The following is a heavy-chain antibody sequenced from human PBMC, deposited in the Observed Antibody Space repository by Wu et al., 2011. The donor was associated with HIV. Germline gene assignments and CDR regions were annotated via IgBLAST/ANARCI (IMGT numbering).Heavy chain of an antibody. Sequence: SWVRQAPGQGLEWLGGIVPVLGGSDYAQKFRGRSRSPRRIQDTVHMELSSLRSEDTAVYYCARGRGQLPSLGYYYYYMDVWGKGTTVTVSS. D-gene: IGHD1-1*01. J-gene: IGHJ6*03. CDR2: IVPVLGGS. V-gene: IGHV1-69*01. CDR3: ARGRGQLPSLGYYYYYMDV.